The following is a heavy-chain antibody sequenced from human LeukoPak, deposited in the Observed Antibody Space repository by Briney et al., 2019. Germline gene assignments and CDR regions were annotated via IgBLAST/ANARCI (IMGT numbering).Heavy chain of an antibody. CDR3: ARDRVQLGEGGYYFDY. Sequence: SETLSLTCTVSGGSISSYYWSWIRQPAGKGLEWIGRIYTSGSTNYNPSLKSRVTISVDTSKNQFSLKLSSVTAADTAVYYCARDRVQLGEGGYYFDYWGQGTLVTVSS. CDR1: GGSISSYY. CDR2: IYTSGST. J-gene: IGHJ4*02. D-gene: IGHD1-1*01. V-gene: IGHV4-4*07.